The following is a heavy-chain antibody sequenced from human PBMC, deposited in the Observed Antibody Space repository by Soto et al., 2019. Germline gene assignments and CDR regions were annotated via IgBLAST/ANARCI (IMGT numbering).Heavy chain of an antibody. J-gene: IGHJ5*02. Sequence: QVQVVESGGGVVQPGRSLRLSCAASGFTFRNYAIHWVRQAPGKGLEWVAVISYDGRNEYYADSVRGRFTISRDNSKNTLFLQMNSLRAEDTAVYYWAKGGGYSRTWTASWGQGTLVTVSS. D-gene: IGHD6-13*01. CDR3: AKGGGYSRTWTAS. CDR1: GFTFRNYA. CDR2: ISYDGRNE. V-gene: IGHV3-30*04.